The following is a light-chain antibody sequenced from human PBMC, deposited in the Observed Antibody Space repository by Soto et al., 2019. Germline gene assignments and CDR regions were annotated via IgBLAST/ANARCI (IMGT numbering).Light chain of an antibody. J-gene: IGKJ2*01. CDR2: GAS. V-gene: IGKV3-15*01. Sequence: EIVMTQAPAILSVSPGERVTLSCRASQSVGSNLAWYQQKPAQAPRLLMYGASTRATDFPARFTGSGSGTAFTLTISSLQSEDFAVYYCQQYNNWSPMYTFGQGTKLEIK. CDR3: QQYNNWSPMYT. CDR1: QSVGSN.